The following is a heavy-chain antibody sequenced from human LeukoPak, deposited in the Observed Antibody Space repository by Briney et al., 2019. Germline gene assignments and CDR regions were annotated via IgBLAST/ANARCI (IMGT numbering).Heavy chain of an antibody. J-gene: IGHJ4*02. V-gene: IGHV1-46*01. D-gene: IGHD6-13*01. CDR1: GYTFTSYY. Sequence: ASVTVSCKASGYTFTSYYMLWVRQAPGQGLEWMGMVTPRSGSTTYAQKFQGRVTMTRDTSTNTVYMELSSLRSEDTAVYYCARVYGSTWGYFDYWGQGTLVTVSS. CDR3: ARVYGSTWGYFDY. CDR2: VTPRSGST.